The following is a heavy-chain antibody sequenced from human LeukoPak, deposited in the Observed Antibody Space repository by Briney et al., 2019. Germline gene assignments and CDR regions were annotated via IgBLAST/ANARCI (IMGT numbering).Heavy chain of an antibody. V-gene: IGHV3-30-3*01. CDR1: GFTFSSYT. D-gene: IGHD6-13*01. J-gene: IGHJ4*02. Sequence: GGSLRLSCAASGFTFSSYTMSWVRQAPGKGLEWVAVISYDGSNKYYADSVKGRFTISRDNSKNTLYLQMNSLRAEDTAVYYCARVSIAAAVLDYWGQGTLVTVSS. CDR2: ISYDGSNK. CDR3: ARVSIAAAVLDY.